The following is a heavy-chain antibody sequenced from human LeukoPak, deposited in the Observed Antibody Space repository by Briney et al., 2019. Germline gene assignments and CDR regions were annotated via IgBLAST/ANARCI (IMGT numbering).Heavy chain of an antibody. J-gene: IGHJ4*02. Sequence: ASVKVSCKASGYTFTDYYIHWVRQAPGQGLEWMGWINPNNGGTNFPQQFQDRVTLTRDTSVNTAYMELSRLKSDDTAVYFCATAPFPGLGFCSGASCYPDYWGQGTLVTVSS. CDR2: INPNNGGT. CDR1: GYTFTDYY. D-gene: IGHD2-2*01. V-gene: IGHV1-2*02. CDR3: ATAPFPGLGFCSGASCYPDY.